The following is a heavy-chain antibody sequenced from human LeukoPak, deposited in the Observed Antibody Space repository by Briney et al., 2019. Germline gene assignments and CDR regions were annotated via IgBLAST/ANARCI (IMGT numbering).Heavy chain of an antibody. Sequence: TSETLSLTCAVYGGSFSGYYWSWIRQPPGKGLEWIGEINHSGSTNYNPSLKSRVTISVDTSKNQFSLKLSSVTAADTAVYYCARVDPDSSSPLEVFDYWGQGTLVTVSS. CDR2: INHSGST. CDR3: ARVDPDSSSPLEVFDY. D-gene: IGHD6-6*01. CDR1: GGSFSGYY. V-gene: IGHV4-34*01. J-gene: IGHJ4*02.